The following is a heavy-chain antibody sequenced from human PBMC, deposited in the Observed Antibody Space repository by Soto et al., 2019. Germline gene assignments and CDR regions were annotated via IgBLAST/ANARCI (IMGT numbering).Heavy chain of an antibody. CDR1: GFTFSIYT. Sequence: VQLVESGGGLVQPGGSLRLSCTASGFTFSIYTMNWVRQAPGKGLEWLSYIRSSSSSIDYADSVKGRFTISRDNAKNSLFLHMNSLRDEDTAVYFCARGRGDFDTSSFDTWGQGALVTVSS. V-gene: IGHV3-48*02. J-gene: IGHJ4*02. CDR3: ARGRGDFDTSSFDT. D-gene: IGHD4-17*01. CDR2: IRSSSSSI.